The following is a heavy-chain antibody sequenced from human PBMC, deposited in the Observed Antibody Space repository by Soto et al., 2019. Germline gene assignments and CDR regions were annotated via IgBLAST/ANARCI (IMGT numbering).Heavy chain of an antibody. J-gene: IGHJ4*02. Sequence: GGSLRLSCAASRFTFSYYAMHWIRQAPGKGLEWVSIISNSGSTYYADAVKGRFTISRDISKNTLYLQMSSLRADDTALYYCEKDREGYCSSTSCLYYFDSWGQGTQVTGSS. CDR1: RFTFSYYA. CDR3: EKDREGYCSSTSCLYYFDS. CDR2: ISNSGST. D-gene: IGHD2-2*01. V-gene: IGHV3-23*01.